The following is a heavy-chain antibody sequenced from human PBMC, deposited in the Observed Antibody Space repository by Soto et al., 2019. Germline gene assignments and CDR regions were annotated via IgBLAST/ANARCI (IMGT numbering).Heavy chain of an antibody. Sequence: SETLSLTCTVSGGSISSYYWSLIRQPPGKGLEWIGYIYYSGSTNYNPSLKSRVTISVDTSKNQFSLKLSSVTAADTAVYYCARLYGDYVYNWFDPWGQGTLVTVSS. CDR1: GGSISSYY. J-gene: IGHJ5*02. V-gene: IGHV4-59*08. CDR2: IYYSGST. D-gene: IGHD4-17*01. CDR3: ARLYGDYVYNWFDP.